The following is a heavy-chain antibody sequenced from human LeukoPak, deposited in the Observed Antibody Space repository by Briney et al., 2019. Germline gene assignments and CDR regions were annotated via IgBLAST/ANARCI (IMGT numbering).Heavy chain of an antibody. Sequence: ASVKVSCKASGGTFSSYAISWVRQAPGQGLEWMGGIIPIFGTANYAQKFQGRVTITADESTSTAYMELSSLRSEATAVYYCARDYDRWFDPWGQGTLVTVSS. J-gene: IGHJ5*02. D-gene: IGHD5-12*01. CDR2: IIPIFGTA. CDR3: ARDYDRWFDP. V-gene: IGHV1-69*13. CDR1: GGTFSSYA.